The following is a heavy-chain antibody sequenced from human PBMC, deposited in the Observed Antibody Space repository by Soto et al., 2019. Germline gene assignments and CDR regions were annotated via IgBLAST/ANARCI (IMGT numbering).Heavy chain of an antibody. CDR3: ATEAGYSSSLDYYYMHV. J-gene: IGHJ6*03. D-gene: IGHD6-6*01. CDR1: GYTLTELS. Sequence: GASVKVSCKVSGYTLTELSMHWVRQAPGKGLEWMGGFDPEDGETIYAQKFQGRVTMTEDASTDTAYMELSSLRSEDTAVYYCATEAGYSSSLDYYYMHVWGKGTTVTSP. CDR2: FDPEDGET. V-gene: IGHV1-24*01.